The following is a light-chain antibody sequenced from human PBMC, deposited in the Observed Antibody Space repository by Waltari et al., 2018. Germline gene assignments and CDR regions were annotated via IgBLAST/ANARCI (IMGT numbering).Light chain of an antibody. CDR3: QQYDSTPQT. CDR2: WAA. CDR1: QSLFYSSNNKNY. Sequence: DIVMTQSPDSLAVSLGERATINCKSSQSLFYSSNNKNYLAWYQHKPGQPPKLRIYWAATRESGVPGRFSGSGSGTDFTLTISSLQAEDVAVYYCQQYDSTPQTFGQGTKLEIK. J-gene: IGKJ2*01. V-gene: IGKV4-1*01.